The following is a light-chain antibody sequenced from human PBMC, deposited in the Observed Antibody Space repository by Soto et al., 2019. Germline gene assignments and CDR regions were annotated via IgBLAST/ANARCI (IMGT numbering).Light chain of an antibody. CDR2: LGS. V-gene: IGKV2-28*01. Sequence: DIVMTQSPLSLPVTPGEPASISCRSSQSLLHSHGYHYLDWYLQKPGQSPQLLIFLGSNRASGVPDRFSGSGSGTDFTLKISRVEAEDVGVYYCMQVLQTPLTFGQGTRLEIK. CDR3: MQVLQTPLT. J-gene: IGKJ5*01. CDR1: QSLLHSHGYHY.